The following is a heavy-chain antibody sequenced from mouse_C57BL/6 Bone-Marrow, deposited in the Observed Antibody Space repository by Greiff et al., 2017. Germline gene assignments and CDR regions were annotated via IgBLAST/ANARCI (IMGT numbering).Heavy chain of an antibody. CDR2: INPYNGGT. D-gene: IGHD1-1*01. J-gene: IGHJ2*01. Sequence: VQLQQSGPVLVKPGASVKMSCKASGYTFTDYYMNWVKQSHGKSLEWIGVINPYNGGTSYNQKFKGKATLTVDKSSSTAYMELNSLTSEDSAVYYCARGPYYYGSSPGYFDYWGQGTTLTVSS. V-gene: IGHV1-19*01. CDR3: ARGPYYYGSSPGYFDY. CDR1: GYTFTDYY.